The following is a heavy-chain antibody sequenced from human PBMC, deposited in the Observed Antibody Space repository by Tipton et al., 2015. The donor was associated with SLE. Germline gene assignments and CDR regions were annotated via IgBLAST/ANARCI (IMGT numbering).Heavy chain of an antibody. CDR2: ISHRGTT. D-gene: IGHD6-6*01. CDR1: GGSVGSGRYN. V-gene: IGHV4-31*03. Sequence: TLSLTCSVSGGSVGSGRYNWSWLRQHPVKGLGWIGHISHRGTTYYNPSLKSRISISVDTSKTQFSLNLSSVTAADTAVYYCARDSSSSSHMEVWGKGITVTVSS. J-gene: IGHJ6*04. CDR3: ARDSSSSSHMEV.